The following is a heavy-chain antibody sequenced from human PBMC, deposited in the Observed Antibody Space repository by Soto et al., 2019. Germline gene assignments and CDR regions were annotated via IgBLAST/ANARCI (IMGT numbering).Heavy chain of an antibody. J-gene: IGHJ4*02. Sequence: GAAVKVSYKATGYTFTTYDLSWVRQAPGQRPEWMGWINAGNGNTKYSQKFQGRVTITTDTSASAAYMELSSLRSEDTAVYYCARDGAVAGDSNFDYWGQGTLVTVSS. CDR1: GYTFTTYD. CDR3: ARDGAVAGDSNFDY. V-gene: IGHV1-3*01. CDR2: INAGNGNT. D-gene: IGHD6-19*01.